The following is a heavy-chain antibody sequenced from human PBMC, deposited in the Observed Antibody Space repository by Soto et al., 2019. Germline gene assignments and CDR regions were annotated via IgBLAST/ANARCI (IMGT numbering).Heavy chain of an antibody. J-gene: IGHJ4*02. Sequence: QVQLVESGGGVVQPGRSLRLSCAASGFTFSSYAMHWVRQAPGKGLEWVAVISYDGSNKYYADSVKGRFTISRDNSKNTLYLQMNRLRAEDTAVVYLARDGLLGYFDYWGQGTLVTVSS. CDR1: GFTFSSYA. D-gene: IGHD3-16*01. V-gene: IGHV3-30-3*01. CDR3: ARDGLLGYFDY. CDR2: ISYDGSNK.